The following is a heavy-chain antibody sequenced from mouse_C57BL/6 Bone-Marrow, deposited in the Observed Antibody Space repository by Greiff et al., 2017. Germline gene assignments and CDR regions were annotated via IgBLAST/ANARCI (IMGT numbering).Heavy chain of an antibody. V-gene: IGHV1-69*01. D-gene: IGHD3-1*01. CDR3: ARGGYYLDY. Sequence: QVQLQQPGAELVMPGASVKLSCKASGYTFTSYWMHWVKQRPGQGLEWIGEIDPSDSYTNYNQKFKGKSTLTVDKSSSTAYMQLSSLTSEDSAVYYWARGGYYLDYWGQGTTLTVSS. CDR2: IDPSDSYT. J-gene: IGHJ2*01. CDR1: GYTFTSYW.